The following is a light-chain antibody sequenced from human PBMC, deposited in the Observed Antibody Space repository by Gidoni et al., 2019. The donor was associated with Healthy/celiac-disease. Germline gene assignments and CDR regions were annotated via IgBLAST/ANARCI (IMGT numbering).Light chain of an antibody. V-gene: IGKV1-39*01. CDR2: AAS. J-gene: IGKJ4*01. Sequence: DIQLTHSPSSLSASVGDRVTITCRASQSISSYLNWYQQKPGKAPKLLIYAASSLQSGVPSRCSGSGSGTDFTLTISSLQPEDFATYYCQQSYSTPLTFGGXTKVEIK. CDR1: QSISSY. CDR3: QQSYSTPLT.